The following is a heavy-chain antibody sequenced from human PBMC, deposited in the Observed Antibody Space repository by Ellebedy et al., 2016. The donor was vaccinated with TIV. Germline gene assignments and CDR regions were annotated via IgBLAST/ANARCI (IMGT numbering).Heavy chain of an antibody. V-gene: IGHV1-18*01. D-gene: IGHD2-2*02. CDR2: ISPYNGDT. CDR3: ARQCTSTSCYNLGYGMDV. J-gene: IGHJ6*02. CDR1: GYTFTNYG. Sequence: AASVKVSCKASGYTFTNYGISWVRQAPGQGLEWLGWISPYNGDTNYAQKVQDRVTMTTDTSTSTAYMELRSLRSDDTAVYYCARQCTSTSCYNLGYGMDVWGHGTTVTVSS.